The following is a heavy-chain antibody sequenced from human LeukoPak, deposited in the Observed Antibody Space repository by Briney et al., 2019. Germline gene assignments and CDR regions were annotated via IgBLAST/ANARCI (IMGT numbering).Heavy chain of an antibody. Sequence: GGSLRLSCAASGFTFSSCGMHWVRQAPGKGLEWVAFIRYDGSNKYYADSVKGRFTISRDNSKNTLYLQMNSLRAEDTAVYYCANVVVPAAISSEYFQHWGQGTLVTVSS. D-gene: IGHD2-2*02. CDR1: GFTFSSCG. CDR2: IRYDGSNK. CDR3: ANVVVPAAISSEYFQH. J-gene: IGHJ1*01. V-gene: IGHV3-30*02.